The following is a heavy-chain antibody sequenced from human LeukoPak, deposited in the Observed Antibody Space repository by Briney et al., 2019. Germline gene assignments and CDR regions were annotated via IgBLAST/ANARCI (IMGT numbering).Heavy chain of an antibody. CDR3: ARDNWNDETGWFDP. Sequence: SKTLSLTCTVSGGSISSGGYYWSWIRQHPGKGLEWIGYIYYSGSTYYNPSLKSRVTISVDTSKNQFSLKLSSVTAADTAVYYCARDNWNDETGWFDPWGQGTLVTVSS. CDR2: IYYSGST. V-gene: IGHV4-31*03. J-gene: IGHJ5*02. D-gene: IGHD1-1*01. CDR1: GGSISSGGYY.